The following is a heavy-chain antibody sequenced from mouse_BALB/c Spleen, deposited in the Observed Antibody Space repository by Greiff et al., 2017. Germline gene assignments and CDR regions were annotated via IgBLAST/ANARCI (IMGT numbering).Heavy chain of an antibody. V-gene: IGHV2-9*02. Sequence: QVQLKESGPGLVAPSQSLSITCTVSGFSLTSYGVHWVRQPPGKGLEWLGVIWAGGSTNYNSALMSRLSISKDNSKSQVFLKMNSLQTDDTAMYYCAGSYYRYDPFAYWGQGTLVTVSA. D-gene: IGHD2-14*01. J-gene: IGHJ3*01. CDR3: AGSYYRYDPFAY. CDR1: GFSLTSYG. CDR2: IWAGGST.